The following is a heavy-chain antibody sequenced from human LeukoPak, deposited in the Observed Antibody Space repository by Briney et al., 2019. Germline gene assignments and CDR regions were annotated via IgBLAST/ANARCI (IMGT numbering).Heavy chain of an antibody. CDR1: GDSISSTGYF. J-gene: IGHJ4*02. CDR3: ARQAPVLTVYAHYFDH. V-gene: IGHV4-39*01. CDR2: NYYSGNT. D-gene: IGHD2-8*01. Sequence: PSETLSLTCTVSGDSISSTGYFWGWIRQPPGKGLEWIGTNYYSGNTYYHPSLKSRVTISVDTSKNQFSLKLSSVTATDTALYYCARQAPVLTVYAHYFDHWGQGTLVTVSS.